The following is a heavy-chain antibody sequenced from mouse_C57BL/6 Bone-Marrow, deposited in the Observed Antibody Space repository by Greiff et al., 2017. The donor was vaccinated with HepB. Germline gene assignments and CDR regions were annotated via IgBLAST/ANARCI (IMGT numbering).Heavy chain of an antibody. CDR3: ARDGNYGNYGYFDY. Sequence: DVKLQESGPGLVKPSQSLSLTCSVTGYSITSGYYWNWIRQFPGNKLEWMGYISYDGSNNYNPSLKNRISITRDTSKNQFFLKLNSVTTEDTATYYCARDGNYGNYGYFDYWGQGTTLTVSS. CDR2: ISYDGSN. D-gene: IGHD2-1*01. CDR1: GYSITSGYY. J-gene: IGHJ2*01. V-gene: IGHV3-6*01.